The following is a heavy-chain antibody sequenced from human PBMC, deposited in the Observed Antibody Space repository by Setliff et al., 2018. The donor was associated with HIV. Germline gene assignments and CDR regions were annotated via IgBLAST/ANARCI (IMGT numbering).Heavy chain of an antibody. V-gene: IGHV1-24*01. CDR3: AIDMVGGWLRPMPDF. Sequence: ASVKVSCKVSGFTLREVSMHWVRQAPAKGLEWMGYFDPEDGETVYALKFQGRVTMTEDTSTDTAYMELSGLRSEDTVVYYCAIDMVGGWLRPMPDFWGQGALVTVSS. J-gene: IGHJ4*02. CDR1: GFTLREVS. CDR2: FDPEDGET. D-gene: IGHD2-2*01.